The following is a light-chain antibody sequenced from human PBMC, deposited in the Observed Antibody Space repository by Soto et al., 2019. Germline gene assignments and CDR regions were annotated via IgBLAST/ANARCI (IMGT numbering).Light chain of an antibody. CDR2: GAS. J-gene: IGKJ1*01. V-gene: IGKV3-20*01. Sequence: EIVLTQSPGTLSLSPGERATLSCRASQSVSSSFLAWYQQKPGQAPRLLIYGASNRATGIPPRFSGSGSGTVFTLTISTLEPEDFAVYYCQQYVTSPWAFGQGTKVAIK. CDR1: QSVSSSF. CDR3: QQYVTSPWA.